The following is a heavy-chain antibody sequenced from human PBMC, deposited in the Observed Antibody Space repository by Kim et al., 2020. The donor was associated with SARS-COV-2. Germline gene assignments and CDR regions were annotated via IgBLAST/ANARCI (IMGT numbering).Heavy chain of an antibody. CDR2: IIPIFGTA. Sequence: SVKVSCKASGGTFSSYAISWVRQAPGQGLEWMGGIIPIFGTANYAQKFQGRVTITADESTSTAYMELSSLRSEDTAVYYCARDPREVRGVIIRPYYYYGMDVWGQGTTVTVSS. V-gene: IGHV1-69*13. J-gene: IGHJ6*02. CDR3: ARDPREVRGVIIRPYYYYGMDV. D-gene: IGHD3-10*01. CDR1: GGTFSSYA.